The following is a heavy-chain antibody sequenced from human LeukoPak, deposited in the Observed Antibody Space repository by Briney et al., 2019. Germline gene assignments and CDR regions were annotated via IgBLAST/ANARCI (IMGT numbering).Heavy chain of an antibody. CDR2: ISGSGGNT. D-gene: IGHD6-13*01. V-gene: IGHV3-23*01. CDR3: AKDRRDIAAAGSVESLDY. Sequence: GGSLRLSCAASGFTFSNAWMSWVRQAPGKGLEWVSSISGSGGNTYNADSVKGRFTISRDNSKNTLYLHMNSLRAEDTAVYFCAKDRRDIAAAGSVESLDYWGQGTLVTVSS. J-gene: IGHJ4*02. CDR1: GFTFSNAW.